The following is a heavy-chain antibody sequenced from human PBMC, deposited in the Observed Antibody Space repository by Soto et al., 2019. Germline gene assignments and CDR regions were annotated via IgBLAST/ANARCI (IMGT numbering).Heavy chain of an antibody. V-gene: IGHV1-2*04. CDR1: GYTFTGYY. CDR3: AREYYYDSSCYYYGEYYYYGMDV. CDR2: INPNSGGT. Sequence: ASVKVSCKASGYTFTGYYMHWVRQAPGQGLEWMGWINPNSGGTNYAQKFQGWVTMTRDTSTSTAYMELSRLRSEDTAVYYCAREYYYDSSCYYYGEYYYYGMDVWGQGTTVTVSS. J-gene: IGHJ6*02. D-gene: IGHD3-22*01.